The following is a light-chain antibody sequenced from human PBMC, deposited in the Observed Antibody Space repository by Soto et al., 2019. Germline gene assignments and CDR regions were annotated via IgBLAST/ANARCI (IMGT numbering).Light chain of an antibody. CDR1: QSVSSSY. CDR2: GAS. J-gene: IGKJ2*01. Sequence: EIVLTQSPGTLSLSPGERATLSCSASQSVSSSYLAWYQQKPGQAPRLLIYGASSRATGIPDWFSGSGSRTDFTLTISRLEPEDFAVYYCQQYGSSPYTFGQGTKLEIK. CDR3: QQYGSSPYT. V-gene: IGKV3-20*01.